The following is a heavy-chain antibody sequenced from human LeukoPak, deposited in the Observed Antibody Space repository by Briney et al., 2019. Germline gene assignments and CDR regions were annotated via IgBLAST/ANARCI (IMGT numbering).Heavy chain of an antibody. V-gene: IGHV3-23*01. CDR2: ISVSGGST. Sequence: GGSLRLSCAASGFTFNNEAMSWVRQAPGKGLEWVSSISVSGGSTYYADSVKGRFTISRDDSKNTLYLQMNSLRVEDTAVYYCAKGGGSWYGDWGQGTLVTVSS. CDR3: AKGGGSWYGD. CDR1: GFTFNNEA. J-gene: IGHJ4*02. D-gene: IGHD6-13*01.